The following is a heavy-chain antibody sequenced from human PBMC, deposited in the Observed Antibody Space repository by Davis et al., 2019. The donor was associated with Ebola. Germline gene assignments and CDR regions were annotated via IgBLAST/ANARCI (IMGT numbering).Heavy chain of an antibody. Sequence: MPSETLSLTCTVSGGSINFNNYYWAWIRQPPGKGLEWIGSMHYSGSTYYNPSLRGRVTMSVDTSTNQFSLELSSVTAADTAVFYCARQTYDGNFAYYYYGLDVWGQGTTVTVSS. V-gene: IGHV4-39*01. CDR2: MHYSGST. CDR1: GGSINFNNYY. D-gene: IGHD1-7*01. J-gene: IGHJ6*02. CDR3: ARQTYDGNFAYYYYGLDV.